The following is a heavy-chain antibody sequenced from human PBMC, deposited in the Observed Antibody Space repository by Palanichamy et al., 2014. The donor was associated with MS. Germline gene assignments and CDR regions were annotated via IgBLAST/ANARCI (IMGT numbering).Heavy chain of an antibody. CDR3: ARGWALDP. CDR1: GDSVSSNSAA. CDR2: TYYRSNWNS. D-gene: IGHD1-26*01. V-gene: IGHV6-1*01. Sequence: QVRLQQSGPGLVKPSQTLSLTCAISGDSVSSNSAAWNWIRQSPSRGLEWLGRTYYRSNWNSDYAAFVKGRITINADTSKNQFSLQLTSLTPEDTAVNYCARGWALDPWGQGTLVTVSS. J-gene: IGHJ5*02.